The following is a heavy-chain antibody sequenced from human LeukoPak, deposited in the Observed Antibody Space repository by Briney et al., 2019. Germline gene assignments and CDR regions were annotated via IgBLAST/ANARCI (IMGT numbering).Heavy chain of an antibody. V-gene: IGHV3-23*01. J-gene: IGHJ4*02. CDR3: AKDGGDEGYYYDSRASKGEYFDY. Sequence: GGSLRLSCAASGFTFSSYAMSWVRQAPGKGLEWASAIRGSVVSTYYADSVKGRFTISRDNSKNTLYLQMNSLRAEDTAVYYCAKDGGDEGYYYDSRASKGEYFDYWGQGTLVTVSS. CDR1: GFTFSSYA. D-gene: IGHD3-22*01. CDR2: IRGSVVST.